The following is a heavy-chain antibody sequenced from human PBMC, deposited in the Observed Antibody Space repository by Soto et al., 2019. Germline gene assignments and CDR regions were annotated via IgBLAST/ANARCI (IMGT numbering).Heavy chain of an antibody. D-gene: IGHD3-22*01. Sequence: PSETLSLTCAVSGGSVSSGGYSWNWIRQPPGKGLEWIGNIYQSGSTYYNPSLKSRVTISVDRSKNQFSLNLSSVTAADTAVYFCARGLYDSSAPSADWFDPWGQGTLVTVSS. V-gene: IGHV4-30-2*01. J-gene: IGHJ5*02. CDR3: ARGLYDSSAPSADWFDP. CDR2: IYQSGST. CDR1: GGSVSSGGYS.